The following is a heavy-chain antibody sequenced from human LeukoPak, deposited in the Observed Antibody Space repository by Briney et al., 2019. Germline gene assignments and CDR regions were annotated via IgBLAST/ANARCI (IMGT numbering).Heavy chain of an antibody. Sequence: SETLSLTCTVSGVSISSSSYYWGWIRQPPGKGLEWIGSIYYSGSTYYNPSLKSRVTISVDTSKNQFSLKLSSVTAADTAVYYCARPAAGTLGDYWGQGTLVTVSS. V-gene: IGHV4-39*01. D-gene: IGHD6-13*01. CDR1: GVSISSSSYY. J-gene: IGHJ4*02. CDR3: ARPAAGTLGDY. CDR2: IYYSGST.